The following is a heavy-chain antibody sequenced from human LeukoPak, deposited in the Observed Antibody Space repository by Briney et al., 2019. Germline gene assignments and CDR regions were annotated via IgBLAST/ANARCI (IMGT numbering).Heavy chain of an antibody. CDR2: IAFGSSST. CDR3: VRDHIWAFDY. Sequence: PGGSLRLSCSASGFTFSSYTMNWVRQAPGKGLEWVSYIAFGSSSTSYADSVKGRFTISRDNAKNSLYLQMDSLRAEDSAAYYCVRDHIWAFDYWGQGALVTVSS. J-gene: IGHJ4*02. D-gene: IGHD2-21*01. CDR1: GFTFSSYT. V-gene: IGHV3-48*01.